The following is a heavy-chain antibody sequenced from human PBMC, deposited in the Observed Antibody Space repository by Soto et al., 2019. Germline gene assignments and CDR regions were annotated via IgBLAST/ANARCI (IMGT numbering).Heavy chain of an antibody. J-gene: IGHJ5*02. D-gene: IGHD4-17*01. V-gene: IGHV4-34*01. CDR3: AGGPDYGDYDA. Sequence: QVQLRQWGAGLLKPSETLSLTCVVSGGSFTDYKWTWIRQSPEKGLEWIGEIRHNGDTDSKPSLRSRLNMSLDTSKNQFSLHLSSVTSADTAVYFCAGGPDYGDYDAWGQGTLVTVSS. CDR1: GGSFTDYK. CDR2: IRHNGDT.